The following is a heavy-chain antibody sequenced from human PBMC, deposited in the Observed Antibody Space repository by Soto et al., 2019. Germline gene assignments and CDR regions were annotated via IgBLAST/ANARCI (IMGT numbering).Heavy chain of an antibody. CDR2: IYYSGST. CDR3: ARGGVGATQN. Sequence: PSETLSLTCTVSGGSISRYYWSWIRQPPGKGLEWIGYIYYSGSTNYNPSLKSRVTISVDTSKNQFSLKLSSVTAADTAVYYCARGGVGATQNWGQGTLVTVSS. D-gene: IGHD1-26*01. V-gene: IGHV4-59*01. CDR1: GGSISRYY. J-gene: IGHJ4*02.